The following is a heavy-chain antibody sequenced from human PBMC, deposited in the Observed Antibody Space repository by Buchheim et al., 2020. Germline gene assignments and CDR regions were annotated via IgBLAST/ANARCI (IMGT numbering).Heavy chain of an antibody. CDR2: ISYDGSNK. V-gene: IGHV3-30*18. CDR1: GFTFSSYG. CDR3: AKSGYGMDV. D-gene: IGHD3-10*01. Sequence: QVQLVESGGGVVQPGRSLRLSCAASGFTFSSYGMHWVRQAPGKGLEWVAVISYDGSNKYYADSVKGRFTIARDNSQHTPYLQMNSLRAEDTAVYYCAKSGYGMDVWGQGTT. J-gene: IGHJ6*02.